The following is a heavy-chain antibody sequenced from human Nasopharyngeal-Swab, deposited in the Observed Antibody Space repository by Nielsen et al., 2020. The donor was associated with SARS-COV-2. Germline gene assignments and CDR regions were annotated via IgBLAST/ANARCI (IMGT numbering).Heavy chain of an antibody. CDR1: GGSVSSGSYY. CDR2: IYYSGST. D-gene: IGHD1-26*01. V-gene: IGHV4-61*01. CDR3: ARVTLTEWSYSAFDY. J-gene: IGHJ4*02. Sequence: SETLSLTCTVSGGSVSSGSYYWSWIRQPPWKGLEWIGYIYYSGSTNSNPPLKIRVTISVDTSKNQFYLKLSSVTAADTAVYYCARVTLTEWSYSAFDYWGQGTLVTVSS.